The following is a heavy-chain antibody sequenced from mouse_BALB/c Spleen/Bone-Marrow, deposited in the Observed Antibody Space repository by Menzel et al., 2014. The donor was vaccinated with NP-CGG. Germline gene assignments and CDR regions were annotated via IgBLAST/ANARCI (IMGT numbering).Heavy chain of an antibody. D-gene: IGHD2-1*01. CDR1: GYSFTSYW. CDR3: ASPSDGNPFAY. CDR2: IDPSDSET. V-gene: IGHV1S127*01. Sequence: QVHVKQSGPQLVRPGASVKISCKASGYSFTSYWMHWVKQRPGQGLEWIGMIDPSDSETRLSQKFKDKATLTVDKSSSTAYMQLSSPTSEDSAVYYFASPSDGNPFAYWGQGTLVTVSA. J-gene: IGHJ3*01.